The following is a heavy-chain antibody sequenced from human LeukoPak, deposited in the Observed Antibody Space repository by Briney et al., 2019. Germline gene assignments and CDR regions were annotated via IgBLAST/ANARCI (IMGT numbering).Heavy chain of an antibody. CDR3: ARRWNYGRNYYIDV. V-gene: IGHV4-34*01. CDR2: INDSGRT. CDR1: GGSFSNYY. Sequence: SETLSLTCAVYGGSFSNYYWSWIRQPPGKGLEWIGEINDSGRTNYNPSLMSRVTVSVDTSKNQFSLRLTSVTATDTAVYYCARRWNYGRNYYIDVWGNGATVGVSS. D-gene: IGHD1-7*01. J-gene: IGHJ6*03.